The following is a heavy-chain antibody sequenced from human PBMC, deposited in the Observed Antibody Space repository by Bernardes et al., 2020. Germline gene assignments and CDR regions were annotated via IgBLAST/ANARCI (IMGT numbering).Heavy chain of an antibody. CDR1: GGSFSGYY. CDR2: INHSGST. D-gene: IGHD4-17*01. Sequence: SETLSLTCAVYGGSFSGYYWSWIRQPPGKGLEWIGEINHSGSTNYNPSLKSRVTISVDTSKNQFSLKLSSVTAADTAVYYCARTRKKTTVTTIIYFDYWGQGTLVTVSS. J-gene: IGHJ4*02. V-gene: IGHV4-34*01. CDR3: ARTRKKTTVTTIIYFDY.